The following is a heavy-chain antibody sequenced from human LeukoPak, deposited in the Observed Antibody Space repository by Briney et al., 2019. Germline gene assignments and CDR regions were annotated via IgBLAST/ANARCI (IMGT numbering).Heavy chain of an antibody. D-gene: IGHD6-13*01. Sequence: GGSLRLSCAASGFTFSSYAMSWVRQAPGKGLEWVAVISYDGSNKYYADSVKGRFTISRDNSKNTLYLQMNSLRAEDTAVYYCAKARYGSTEYYFDYWGQGTLVTVSS. J-gene: IGHJ4*02. CDR1: GFTFSSYA. CDR3: AKARYGSTEYYFDY. CDR2: ISYDGSNK. V-gene: IGHV3-30*18.